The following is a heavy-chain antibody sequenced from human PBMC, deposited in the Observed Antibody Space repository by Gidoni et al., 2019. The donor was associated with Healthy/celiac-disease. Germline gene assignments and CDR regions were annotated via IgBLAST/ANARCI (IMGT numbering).Heavy chain of an antibody. CDR2: ISYYGSNQ. V-gene: IGHV3-30*18. Sequence: QVQLVASGGGVVQPGRSLSLSWAASGCTWSSYGLHWVRQAPGKGLEGVAVISYYGSNQSYADPVTCRFTISRDNSKNTLYLQMNRLRAEDTAVYYCAKDLGDYYDSSGYYFPLDYWGQGTLVTVSS. CDR3: AKDLGDYYDSSGYYFPLDY. D-gene: IGHD3-22*01. J-gene: IGHJ4*02. CDR1: GCTWSSYG.